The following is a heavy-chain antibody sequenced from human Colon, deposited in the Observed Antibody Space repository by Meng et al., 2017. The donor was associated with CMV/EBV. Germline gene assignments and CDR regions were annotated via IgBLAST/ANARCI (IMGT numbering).Heavy chain of an antibody. Sequence: ASVKVSCKASGYTFTSYGISWVRQAPGQGLEWMGWISAYNGNTNYAQKLQGRVTISVDTSKNQFSLKLSSVTAADTAVYYCARTGAVLRYCSSTSCHLRDYCYGMDVWGQGTTVTVSS. CDR2: ISAYNGNT. D-gene: IGHD2-2*01. V-gene: IGHV1-18*01. CDR1: GYTFTSYG. CDR3: ARTGAVLRYCSSTSCHLRDYCYGMDV. J-gene: IGHJ6*02.